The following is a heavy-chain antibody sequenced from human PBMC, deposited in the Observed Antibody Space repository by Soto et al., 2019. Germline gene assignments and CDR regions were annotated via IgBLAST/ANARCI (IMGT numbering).Heavy chain of an antibody. D-gene: IGHD3-22*01. CDR3: ARDWTYYDSSGYYSDAFDI. J-gene: IGHJ3*02. CDR2: ISAYNGNT. V-gene: IGHV1-18*01. Sequence: APVKVYCKGFGYTFSSYGISWLRKETGQGLEWKGWISAYNGNTNYAQKLQGRVTMTTDTSTSTAYMELRSLRSDDTAVYYCARDWTYYDSSGYYSDAFDIWGQGTMVTVSS. CDR1: GYTFSSYG.